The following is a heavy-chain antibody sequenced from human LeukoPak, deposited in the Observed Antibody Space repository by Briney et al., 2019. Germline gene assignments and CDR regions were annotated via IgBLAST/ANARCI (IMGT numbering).Heavy chain of an antibody. J-gene: IGHJ4*02. CDR2: ISNSGGII. CDR3: ARGGGDFDY. CDR1: GLTFSDYY. D-gene: IGHD3-16*01. Sequence: GGSLRVSCAASGLTFSDYYMSWIRQAPGKGLEWVSYISNSGGIIHYADSVKGRFTISRDNAKNVLYLQMNSLRAEDTAVYYCARGGGDFDYWGQGTLVTVSS. V-gene: IGHV3-11*01.